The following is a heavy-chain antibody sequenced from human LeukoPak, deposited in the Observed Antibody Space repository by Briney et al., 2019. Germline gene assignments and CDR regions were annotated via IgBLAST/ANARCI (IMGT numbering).Heavy chain of an antibody. CDR1: GFTFSSYS. Sequence: GGSLRLSCAASGFTFSSYSMNWVRQAPGKGLEWVSSISSSSSYIYYADSVKGRFTISRDNAKNSLYLQMNSLRAEDTAVYYCARDATYYYGSGSYHPIDYWGQGTLVTVSS. V-gene: IGHV3-21*01. CDR2: ISSSSSYI. CDR3: ARDATYYYGSGSYHPIDY. D-gene: IGHD3-10*01. J-gene: IGHJ4*02.